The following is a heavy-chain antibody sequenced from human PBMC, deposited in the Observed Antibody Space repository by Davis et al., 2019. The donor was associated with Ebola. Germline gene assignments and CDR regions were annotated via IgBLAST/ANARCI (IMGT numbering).Heavy chain of an antibody. J-gene: IGHJ4*02. D-gene: IGHD1-26*01. CDR2: IKQDGSEK. CDR1: GFTFSSYW. Sequence: GESLKISCAASGFTFSSYWMSWVRQAPGKGLEWVANIKQDGSEKYYVDSVKGRFTISRDNAKNSLYLQMNSLRAEDTAVYYCARAKLWELPFLGLSAAYFDYWGQGTLVTVSS. CDR3: ARAKLWELPFLGLSAAYFDY. V-gene: IGHV3-7*01.